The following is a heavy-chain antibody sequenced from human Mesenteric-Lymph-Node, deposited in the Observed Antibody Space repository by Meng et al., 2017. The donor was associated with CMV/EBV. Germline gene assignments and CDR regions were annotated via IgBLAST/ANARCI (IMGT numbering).Heavy chain of an antibody. V-gene: IGHV4-39*07. CDR3: ARENYDFWSGKHGGFDP. Sequence: SISSSTYYWGWIRQPPGKGLVWIGSISYRGNTYYNPSLEGRVTMSVDTPKNQFSLRLRSLTTADTAVYYCARENYDFWSGKHGGFDPWGQGTLVTVSS. D-gene: IGHD3-3*01. J-gene: IGHJ5*02. CDR1: SISSSTYY. CDR2: ISYRGNT.